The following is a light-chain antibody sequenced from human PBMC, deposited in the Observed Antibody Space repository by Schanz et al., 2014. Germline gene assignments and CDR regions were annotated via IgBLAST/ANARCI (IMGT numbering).Light chain of an antibody. V-gene: IGLV2-8*01. CDR1: SSDVGGYNL. CDR3: FSYAGSNNLA. Sequence: QSALTQPPSASGSPGQSVAISCTGTSSDVGGYNLVSWYQQHPGEAPKLIIYEVDKRPSGVPDRFSGSKSGNTASPTVSGLQAEDEADYYCFSYAGSNNLAFGGGTKLTVL. J-gene: IGLJ2*01. CDR2: EVD.